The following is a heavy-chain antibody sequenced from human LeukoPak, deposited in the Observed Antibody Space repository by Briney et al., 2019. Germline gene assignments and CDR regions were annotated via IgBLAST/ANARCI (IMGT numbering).Heavy chain of an antibody. CDR3: AREGWKSGAFDI. CDR2: IYYSGST. CDR1: GGSISSSSYY. V-gene: IGHV4-39*07. D-gene: IGHD1-1*01. Sequence: ASETLSLTCTVSGGSISSSSYYWGWIRQPPGKGLEWIGSIYYSGSTYYNPSLKSRVTISVDTSKNQFSLKLSSMTAADTAVYYCAREGWKSGAFDIWGQGTMVTVSS. J-gene: IGHJ3*02.